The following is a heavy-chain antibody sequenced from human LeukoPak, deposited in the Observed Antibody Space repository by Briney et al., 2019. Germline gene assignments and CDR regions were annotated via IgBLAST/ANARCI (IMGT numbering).Heavy chain of an antibody. CDR3: ARDSYYGSGSADY. D-gene: IGHD3-10*01. V-gene: IGHV3-21*01. J-gene: IGHJ4*02. CDR2: ISSSSSYI. Sequence: GGSLRLSCAASGFTFSSYRMNWVRQAPGKGLEWVSSISSSSSYIYYAASVKGRFTISRDNAKNSLYLQMNSLRAEDTAVYYCARDSYYGSGSADYWGQGTLVTVSS. CDR1: GFTFSSYR.